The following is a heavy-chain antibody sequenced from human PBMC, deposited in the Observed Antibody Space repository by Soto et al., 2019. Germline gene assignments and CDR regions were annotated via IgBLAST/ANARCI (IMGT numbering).Heavy chain of an antibody. CDR1: GGSISSGGYS. D-gene: IGHD3-22*01. V-gene: IGHV4-30-2*01. CDR3: AGGRYYYDSSGPGAFDI. Sequence: QLQLQESGSGLVKPSQTLSLTCAVSGGSISSGGYSWSWIRQPPGKGLEWIGYIYHSGSTYYNPSLKIRVTISVDRSKNQFSLKLSSVPAADTAVSYCAGGRYYYDSSGPGAFDIWGQGTMVTVSS. CDR2: IYHSGST. J-gene: IGHJ3*02.